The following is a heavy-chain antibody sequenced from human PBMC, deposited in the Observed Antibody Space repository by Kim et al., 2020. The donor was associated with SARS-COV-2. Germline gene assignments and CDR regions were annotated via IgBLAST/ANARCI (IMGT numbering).Heavy chain of an antibody. CDR3: ARGGIQLWLRSHWFDP. V-gene: IGHV1-46*01. Sequence: ASVKVSCKASGYTFTSYYMHWVRQAPGQGLEWMGIINPSGGSTSYAQKFQGRVTMTRDTSTSTVYMELSSLRSEDTAVYYCARGGIQLWLRSHWFDPWGQGPLVTVSS. CDR2: INPSGGST. J-gene: IGHJ5*02. D-gene: IGHD5-18*01. CDR1: GYTFTSYY.